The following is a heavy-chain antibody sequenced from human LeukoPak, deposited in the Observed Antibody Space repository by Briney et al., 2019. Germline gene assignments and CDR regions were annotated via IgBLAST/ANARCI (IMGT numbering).Heavy chain of an antibody. J-gene: IGHJ4*02. CDR3: ARGGPYSSSSGSDY. V-gene: IGHV1-24*01. Sequence: ASVKVSCKVSGYTLTELSMHWVRQAPGKGLEWMGGFDPEDGETIYAQKFQGRVTMTEDTSTSTAYMELRSLRSDDTAVYYCARGGPYSSSSGSDYWGQGTLVTVSS. CDR1: GYTLTELS. CDR2: FDPEDGET. D-gene: IGHD6-6*01.